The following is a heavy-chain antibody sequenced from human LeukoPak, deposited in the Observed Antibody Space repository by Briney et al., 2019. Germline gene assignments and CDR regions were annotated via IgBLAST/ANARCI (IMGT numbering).Heavy chain of an antibody. V-gene: IGHV4-34*01. CDR1: GGSFSGYY. Sequence: PSETLSLTCAVYGGSFSGYYWSWIRQPPGKGLEWIGEINHSGSTNYIPSLKSRVTISVDTSKNQFSLKLSSVTAADTAVYFCARNVLRYFDWGLDVLDFWGQGIMVTVSS. J-gene: IGHJ3*01. D-gene: IGHD3-9*01. CDR2: INHSGST. CDR3: ARNVLRYFDWGLDVLDF.